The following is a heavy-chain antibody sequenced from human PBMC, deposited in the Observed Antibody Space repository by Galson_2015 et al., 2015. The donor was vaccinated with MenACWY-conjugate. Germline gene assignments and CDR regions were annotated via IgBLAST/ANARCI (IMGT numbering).Heavy chain of an antibody. CDR2: ISGNT. CDR1: GFTFSSNG. V-gene: IGHV3-23*01. CDR3: AREIALAL. Sequence: SLRLSCAASGFTFSSNGMSWVRQAPGKGLEWVSGISGNTFYADSVKGRFTISRDNSKNTVYLQMNSLKAEDTAVYYCAREIALALWGQGTLVSVSS. J-gene: IGHJ4*02. D-gene: IGHD3-3*02.